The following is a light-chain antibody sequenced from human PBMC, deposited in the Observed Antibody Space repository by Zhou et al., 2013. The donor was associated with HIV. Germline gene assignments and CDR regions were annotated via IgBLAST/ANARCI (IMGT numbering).Light chain of an antibody. Sequence: EIVLTQSPGTLSLSPGERATLSCRASHTVTSNYLAWYQHTPGQAPRLLIYDVSNRATGIPDRFSGSGSGRDFTLIISRLEPEDFAVYYCQQYGSSPNTFGGGTKVEIK. CDR1: HTVTSNY. J-gene: IGKJ4*01. CDR3: QQYGSSPNT. V-gene: IGKV3-20*01. CDR2: DVS.